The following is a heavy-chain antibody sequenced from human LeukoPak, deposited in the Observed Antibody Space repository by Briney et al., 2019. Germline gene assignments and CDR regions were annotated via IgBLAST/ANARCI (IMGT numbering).Heavy chain of an antibody. D-gene: IGHD1-26*01. J-gene: IGHJ4*02. CDR3: ATRPYYSGSYQFDY. CDR1: GYTFTSYG. CDR2: ISAYNGNT. V-gene: IGHV1-18*01. Sequence: GASVKVSCKASGYTFTSYGISWVRQAPGQGLEWMGWISAYNGNTNYAQKLQGRVTMTTDTSTSTAYMELRSLRSDDTAVYYRATRPYYSGSYQFDYWGQGTLVTVSS.